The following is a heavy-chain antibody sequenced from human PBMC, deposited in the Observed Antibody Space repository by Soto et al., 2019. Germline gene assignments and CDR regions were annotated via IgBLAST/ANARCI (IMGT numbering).Heavy chain of an antibody. CDR1: GYTFTSYD. Sequence: QVQLVQSGAEVKKPGASVKVSCKASGYTFTSYDINWVRQATGQGLEWMGWMNPNSGNTGYAQKFQGRVTMTRNTSISTAYMELSSLSSQDTAVYYCARTPRKAPDFDYWGQGTLVTVSS. V-gene: IGHV1-8*01. CDR2: MNPNSGNT. CDR3: ARTPRKAPDFDY. J-gene: IGHJ4*02. D-gene: IGHD2-2*01.